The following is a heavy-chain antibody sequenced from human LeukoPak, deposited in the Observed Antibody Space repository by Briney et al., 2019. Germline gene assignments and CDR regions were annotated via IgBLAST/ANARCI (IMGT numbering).Heavy chain of an antibody. J-gene: IGHJ4*02. CDR1: GLSFSRYW. CDR2: IKEDGSEK. CDR3: VSRGCSGTSCYVGSLYYFDY. D-gene: IGHD2-2*01. Sequence: GGSLRLSCAASGLSFSRYWLTWVRQAPGKGLEWVVNIKEDGSEKNYVDSVKGRFIISRDNAKNSLYLQMNSLRDEDTAVYHCVSRGCSGTSCYVGSLYYFDYWGQGTLVTVSS. V-gene: IGHV3-7*03.